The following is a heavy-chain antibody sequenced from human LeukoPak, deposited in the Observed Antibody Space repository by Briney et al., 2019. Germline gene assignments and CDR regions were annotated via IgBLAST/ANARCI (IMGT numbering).Heavy chain of an antibody. CDR3: ARGGLTVFYHEQFDY. CDR1: GGSFSGYY. J-gene: IGHJ4*02. D-gene: IGHD3-3*01. V-gene: IGHV4-34*01. CDR2: INHSGST. Sequence: SETLSLTCAVYGGSFSGYYWSWIRQPPGKGLEWIGEINHSGSTNYNPSLKSRVTISVDTSKNQFSLKLSSVTVADTAVYYCARGGLTVFYHEQFDYWGQGTLVTVSS.